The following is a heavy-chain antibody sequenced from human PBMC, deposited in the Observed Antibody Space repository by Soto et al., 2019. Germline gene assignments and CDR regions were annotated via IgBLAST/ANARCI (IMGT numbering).Heavy chain of an antibody. CDR1: GFTFDDYA. J-gene: IGHJ4*02. CDR3: AKDAERFLEWPPFDY. Sequence: GGSLRLSCAASGFTFDDYAMHWVRQAPGKGLEWVSGISWNSGSIGYADSVKGRFTISRDNAKNSLYLQMNSLRAEDTALYYCAKDAERFLEWPPFDYWGQGTLVTVSS. CDR2: ISWNSGSI. D-gene: IGHD3-3*01. V-gene: IGHV3-9*01.